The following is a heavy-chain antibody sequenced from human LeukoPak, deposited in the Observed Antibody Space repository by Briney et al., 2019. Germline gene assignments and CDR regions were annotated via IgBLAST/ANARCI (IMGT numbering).Heavy chain of an antibody. CDR2: NTGDGSST. CDR3: ARDRGYVPDY. D-gene: IGHD5-12*01. CDR1: GFTFSSYW. J-gene: IGHJ4*02. V-gene: IGHV3-74*01. Sequence: GGSLRLSCAASGFTFSSYWMHWVRQAPGKGLVWVSRNTGDGSSTTYADSVKGRFTISRDNAKNTLYLQMNSLRAEDTAVYYCARDRGYVPDYWGQGTLVTVPS.